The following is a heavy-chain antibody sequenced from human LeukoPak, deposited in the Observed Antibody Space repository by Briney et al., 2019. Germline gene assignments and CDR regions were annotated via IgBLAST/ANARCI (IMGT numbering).Heavy chain of an antibody. CDR2: ISGSGGNT. D-gene: IGHD3-10*01. J-gene: IGHJ4*02. CDR3: VKGYYYGSGTHFDY. Sequence: PGGSLRLSCVASVFTFRSHAMSWVRQAPGKGLEWVSAISGSGGNTYYADSVKGRFTISRDNSKNTLYLQMSSLRAEDRAVYYCVKGYYYGSGTHFDYWGQGTLVTVSS. CDR1: VFTFRSHA. V-gene: IGHV3-23*01.